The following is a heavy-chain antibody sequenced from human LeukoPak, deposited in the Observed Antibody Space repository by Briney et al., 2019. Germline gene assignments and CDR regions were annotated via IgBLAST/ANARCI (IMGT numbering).Heavy chain of an antibody. V-gene: IGHV1-46*01. CDR3: ARDRGEGTAHYYFDY. CDR1: GYTFTSYY. CDR2: IKPSGGST. J-gene: IGHJ4*02. D-gene: IGHD5-18*01. Sequence: GASVKVSCKASGYTFTSYYMHWVRQAPGQGLEWMGIIKPSGGSTSYAQKFQGRVTMTRDMSTSTVYMELSSLRSEDTAVYYCARDRGEGTAHYYFDYWGQGTLVTVSS.